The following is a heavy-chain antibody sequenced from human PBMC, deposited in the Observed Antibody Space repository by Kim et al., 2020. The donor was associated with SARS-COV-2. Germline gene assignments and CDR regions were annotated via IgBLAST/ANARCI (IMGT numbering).Heavy chain of an antibody. CDR1: GYTFTSYG. Sequence: ASVKVSCKASGYTFTSYGINWVRQATGQGLEWMGWMNPNSGNTGYAQKFQGRVTMTRNTSISTAYMELSSLRSEDTAVYYCARGRPTYYDFWSGYYPYWGQGTLVTVSS. D-gene: IGHD3-3*01. V-gene: IGHV1-8*01. J-gene: IGHJ4*02. CDR3: ARGRPTYYDFWSGYYPY. CDR2: MNPNSGNT.